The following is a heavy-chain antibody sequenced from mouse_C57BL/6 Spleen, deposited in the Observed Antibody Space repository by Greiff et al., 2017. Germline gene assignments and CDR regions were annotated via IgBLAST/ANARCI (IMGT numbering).Heavy chain of an antibody. V-gene: IGHV5-12*01. Sequence: EVQRVESGGGLVQPGGSLKLSCAASGFTFSDYYMYWVRQTPEKRLEWVAYISNGGGSTYYPDTVKGRFTISRDNAKNTLYLQMSRLKSEDTAMYYCARGKYFDYGGQGTTLTVSS. CDR2: ISNGGGST. J-gene: IGHJ2*01. CDR3: ARGKYFDY. CDR1: GFTFSDYY.